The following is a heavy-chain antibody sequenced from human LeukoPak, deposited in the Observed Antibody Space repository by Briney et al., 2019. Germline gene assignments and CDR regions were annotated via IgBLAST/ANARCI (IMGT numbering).Heavy chain of an antibody. CDR1: GGSINDAS. D-gene: IGHD3-10*01. V-gene: IGHV4-59*01. Sequence: SETLSLTCTVSGGSINDASWNWIRKPPGQGLEWIGYIYHSGGTNYNPSLKSRVTISLDTSKNQFSLKLRSVTAADTAVYYCARVGTYYRSLDSWGQGTLVTVSS. J-gene: IGHJ4*02. CDR2: IYHSGGT. CDR3: ARVGTYYRSLDS.